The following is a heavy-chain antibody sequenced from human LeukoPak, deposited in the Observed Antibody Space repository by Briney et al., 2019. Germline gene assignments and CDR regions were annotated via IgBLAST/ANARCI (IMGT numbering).Heavy chain of an antibody. CDR2: IYYSGST. CDR1: GGSISSYY. V-gene: IGHV4-59*08. D-gene: IGHD2-15*01. CDR3: ARQVGYCSGGSCYEALNWFDP. Sequence: PSETLSLTCTVSGGSISSYYWSWIRQPPGKGLEWIGYIYYSGSTNYNPSLKSRVTISVDTSKNQFSLKLSSVTAADTAVYYCARQVGYCSGGSCYEALNWFDPWGQGTLVTVSS. J-gene: IGHJ5*02.